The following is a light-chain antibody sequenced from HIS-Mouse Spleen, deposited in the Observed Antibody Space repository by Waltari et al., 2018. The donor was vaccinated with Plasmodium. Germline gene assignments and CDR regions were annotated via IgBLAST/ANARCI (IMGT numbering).Light chain of an antibody. J-gene: IGLJ3*02. V-gene: IGLV3-10*01. CDR3: YSTDSSGNHRV. CDR1: ALPKKY. CDR2: EDR. Sequence: SYELPQPPSVSVSPGPTDRITCSGDALPKKYAYWYQQKSGQAPVLVIYEDRKRPSGIPERFSGSSSGTMATLTISGAQVEDEADYYCYSTDSSGNHRVFGGGTKLTVL.